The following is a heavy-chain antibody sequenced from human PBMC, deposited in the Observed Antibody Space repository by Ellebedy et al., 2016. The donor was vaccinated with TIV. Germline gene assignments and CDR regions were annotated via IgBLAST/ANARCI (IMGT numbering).Heavy chain of an antibody. CDR2: INPNSGGT. CDR1: GYTFTGYY. CDR3: TRELTNPVRGDY. D-gene: IGHD4-11*01. V-gene: IGHV1-2*02. Sequence: AASVKVSCKASGYTFTGYYIHWVRQAPGQGLEWMGWINPNSGGTNYEQKFQGRVTMTGDKSISTAYMELSRLRSDDTAVYYCTRELTNPVRGDYWGQGTLVTVSS. J-gene: IGHJ4*02.